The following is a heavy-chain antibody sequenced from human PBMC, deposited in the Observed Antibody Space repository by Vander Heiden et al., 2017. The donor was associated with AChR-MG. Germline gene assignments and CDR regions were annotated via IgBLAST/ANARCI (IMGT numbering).Heavy chain of an antibody. CDR1: GGSISSTSYY. J-gene: IGHJ4*02. Sequence: QLQLPESGPGLVKPPQTLSLTCPVSGGSISSTSYYWGWIRPPPVKAVEWIGSIYCGGSTDYNPYRKSRVTRSVDTSKNQFYMKVNSVTAADTAVHYCARQVGGSADYVDYWGQGILVTVSS. V-gene: IGHV4-39*01. D-gene: IGHD3-10*01. CDR3: ARQVGGSADYVDY. CDR2: IYCGGST.